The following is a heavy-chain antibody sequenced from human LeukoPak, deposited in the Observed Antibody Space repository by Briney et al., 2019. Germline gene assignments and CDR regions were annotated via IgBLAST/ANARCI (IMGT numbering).Heavy chain of an antibody. CDR3: ARGYDYGDYVGDFDY. Sequence: VASVKVSCKASGYTFTSYPISWVRPAPGQGLEWMGWVSVYNSNTKYAQNVQGRVTMTTDRSTSTAYMELRSLRSDDTAVYYCARGYDYGDYVGDFDYWGQGTLVTVSS. V-gene: IGHV1-18*01. CDR1: GYTFTSYP. CDR2: VSVYNSNT. D-gene: IGHD4-17*01. J-gene: IGHJ4*02.